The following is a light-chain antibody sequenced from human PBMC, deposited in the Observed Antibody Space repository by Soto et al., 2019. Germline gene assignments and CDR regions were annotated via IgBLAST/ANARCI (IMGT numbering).Light chain of an antibody. CDR1: QSVSTY. CDR3: HQRSNWPPLT. J-gene: IGKJ4*01. Sequence: EIVLTQSPATLSLSPGERATLSCRASQSVSTYLAWYQQKPGQAPRLLIYDASNRATGIPTRFSGSGSGTDFTLTISNLEPEDFAVYYCHQRSNWPPLTFGGGTKVEIK. CDR2: DAS. V-gene: IGKV3-11*01.